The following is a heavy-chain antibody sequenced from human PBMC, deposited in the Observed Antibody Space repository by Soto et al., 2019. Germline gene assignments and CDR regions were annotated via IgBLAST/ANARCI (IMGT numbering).Heavy chain of an antibody. V-gene: IGHV4-34*01. CDR3: ARGGISMAWNYYYYGMDV. D-gene: IGHD2-8*01. CDR2: IIPTGST. J-gene: IGHJ6*02. Sequence: QVQLHQRGAGLLKPSETLSLTCAVSGASVSGQYWSWIRQPPGKGLEWVGEIIPTGSTTYNPSLKSRISFSLDTSKKHFSLNLTSVSVADTAVYYCARGGISMAWNYYYYGMDVWGQGTTVTVSS. CDR1: GASVSGQY.